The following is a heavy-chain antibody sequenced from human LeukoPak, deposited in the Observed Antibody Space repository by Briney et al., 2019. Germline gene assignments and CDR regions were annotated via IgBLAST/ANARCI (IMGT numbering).Heavy chain of an antibody. CDR2: MYYSGKT. J-gene: IGHJ5*02. Sequence: SETLSLTCTVSDGSISSFYWSWIRQPPGRGLEWIGYMYYSGKTAYNPSLKSRATISVDTSKNQCSLKLTSVTAADTAVYYCARHMVDRGVIGGLGWFDPWGQGTLVTVSS. CDR3: ARHMVDRGVIGGLGWFDP. CDR1: DGSISSFY. V-gene: IGHV4-59*01. D-gene: IGHD2-21*01.